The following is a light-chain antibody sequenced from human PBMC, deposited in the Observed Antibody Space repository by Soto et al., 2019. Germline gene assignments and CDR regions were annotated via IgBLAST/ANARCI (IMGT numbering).Light chain of an antibody. CDR2: EDS. Sequence: QSALTQPASVSASPGQSITISCTGTSSDVGGYNYVSWFQQHPGKAPKLMIYEDSNRPSGVSNRFSGSKSDNTASLTISGLQAEDEADYYCSSYTSTDTPYVFGTGTKATVL. CDR1: SSDVGGYNY. V-gene: IGLV2-14*01. CDR3: SSYTSTDTPYV. J-gene: IGLJ1*01.